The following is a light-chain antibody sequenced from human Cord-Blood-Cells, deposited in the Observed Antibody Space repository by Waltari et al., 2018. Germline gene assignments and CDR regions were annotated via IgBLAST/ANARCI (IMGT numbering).Light chain of an antibody. Sequence: DIQMTQSPASLSASVGDSVTITCRASKSISSYLNGYQQKPGKAPKLLIYAASSLQSGVPSRFSGSGSGTEFTLTISSLQPEDFATYYCQQSYSTPWTVGQGTKVESK. CDR2: AAS. CDR1: KSISSY. CDR3: QQSYSTPWT. V-gene: IGKV1-39*01. J-gene: IGKJ1*01.